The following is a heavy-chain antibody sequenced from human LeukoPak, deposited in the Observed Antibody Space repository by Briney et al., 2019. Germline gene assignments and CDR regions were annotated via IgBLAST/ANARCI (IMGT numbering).Heavy chain of an antibody. V-gene: IGHV1-2*02. Sequence: VASVKVSCKASGYTFTGYCMHWVRQAPGQGLEWMGWINPNSGGTNYAQKFQGRVTMTRDTSISTAYMELSRLRSDDTAVYYCARGLVVPAAMLVVGAFDIWGQGTMVTVSS. CDR3: ARGLVVPAAMLVVGAFDI. D-gene: IGHD2-2*01. CDR1: GYTFTGYC. J-gene: IGHJ3*02. CDR2: INPNSGGT.